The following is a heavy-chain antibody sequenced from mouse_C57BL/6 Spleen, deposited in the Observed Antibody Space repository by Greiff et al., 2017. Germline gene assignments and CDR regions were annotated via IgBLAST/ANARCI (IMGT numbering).Heavy chain of an antibody. J-gene: IGHJ2*01. Sequence: EVKLVESGGDLVKPGGSLKLSCAASGFTFSSYGMSWVRQTPDKRLEWVATISSGGSYTYYPDSVKGRFTISRDNAKNTLYLQMSSLKSEDTAMYYCARSYYYGSSPFDYWGKGTTLTVSS. CDR1: GFTFSSYG. V-gene: IGHV5-6*02. D-gene: IGHD1-1*01. CDR2: ISSGGSYT. CDR3: ARSYYYGSSPFDY.